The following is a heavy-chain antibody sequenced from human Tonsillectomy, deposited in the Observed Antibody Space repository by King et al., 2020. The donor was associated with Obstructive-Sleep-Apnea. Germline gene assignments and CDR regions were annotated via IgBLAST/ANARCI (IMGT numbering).Heavy chain of an antibody. J-gene: IGHJ4*02. CDR2: ITGSGGST. CDR3: AKDRYDFWSFPDY. D-gene: IGHD3-3*01. CDR1: GFTFSSYA. V-gene: IGHV3-23*04. Sequence: VQLVESGGDLVQPGGSLRLSCAASGFTFSSYAINWVRQAPGKGLEWVSAITGSGGSTFYADSVKGRFTISRDNSKNTVYLQMHSLRAEDTAVYSCAKDRYDFWSFPDYWGQGTLVTVSS.